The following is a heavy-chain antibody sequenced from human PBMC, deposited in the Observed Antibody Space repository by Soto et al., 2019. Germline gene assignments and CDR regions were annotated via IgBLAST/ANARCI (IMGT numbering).Heavy chain of an antibody. Sequence: SVKVSCKASGYTFSNYGISWVRRAPGQGLEWMGGIIPIFGTANYAQKFQGRVTITADESTSTAYMELSSLRSEDTAVCYCARSVWGTMKYYFDYWGQGTLVTVSS. D-gene: IGHD3-16*01. V-gene: IGHV1-69*13. CDR3: ARSVWGTMKYYFDY. J-gene: IGHJ4*02. CDR1: GYTFSNYG. CDR2: IIPIFGTA.